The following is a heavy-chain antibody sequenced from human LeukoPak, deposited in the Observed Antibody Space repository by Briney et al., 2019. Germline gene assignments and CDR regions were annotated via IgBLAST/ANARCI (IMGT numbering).Heavy chain of an antibody. J-gene: IGHJ4*02. V-gene: IGHV4-59*01. CDR1: GGSISTYY. CDR3: ARSPYYYDSSGREKVVGYFDY. Sequence: SETLSLTCTVSGGSISTYYWSWIRQPPGKGLQWIGYMYNSGSTNYNPSLKSRVTISVDTSKNQFSLKLSSVTAADTVVYYCARSPYYYDSSGREKVVGYFDYWGQGTLVTVSS. D-gene: IGHD3-22*01. CDR2: MYNSGST.